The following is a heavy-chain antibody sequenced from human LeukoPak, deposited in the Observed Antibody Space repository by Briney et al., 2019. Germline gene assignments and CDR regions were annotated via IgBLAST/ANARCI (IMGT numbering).Heavy chain of an antibody. Sequence: SETLSLTCTVSGGSISSSSYYWGWIRQPPGKGREWIGSIYYSGSTYYNPSLKSRVAISVDTSKNQFSLKLSSVTAADTAVYYCASPRGYYDFWSGSGVYYYYYMDVWGKGTTVTVSS. D-gene: IGHD3-3*01. CDR1: GGSISSSSYY. J-gene: IGHJ6*03. V-gene: IGHV4-39*01. CDR2: IYYSGST. CDR3: ASPRGYYDFWSGSGVYYYYYMDV.